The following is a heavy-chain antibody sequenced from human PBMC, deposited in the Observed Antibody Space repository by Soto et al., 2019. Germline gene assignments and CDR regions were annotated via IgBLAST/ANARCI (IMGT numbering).Heavy chain of an antibody. V-gene: IGHV3-23*01. CDR1: GFTFSSYA. Sequence: GGSLRLSCAASGFTFSSYAMSWVRQAPGKGLEWVSAISGSGGSTYYADSAKGRFTISRDNSKNTLYLQMNSLRAEDTAVYYCAKDLEIAAAGTLDYWGQGTLVTVSS. CDR2: ISGSGGST. J-gene: IGHJ4*02. D-gene: IGHD6-13*01. CDR3: AKDLEIAAAGTLDY.